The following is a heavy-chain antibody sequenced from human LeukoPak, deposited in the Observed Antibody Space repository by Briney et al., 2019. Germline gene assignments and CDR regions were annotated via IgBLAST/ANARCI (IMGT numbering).Heavy chain of an antibody. CDR1: GYTFTSYG. CDR3: ARSTAMVYYFDY. D-gene: IGHD5-18*01. J-gene: IGHJ4*02. CDR2: ISAYNGNT. V-gene: IGHV1-18*01. Sequence: ASVKVSCKASGYTFTSYGISWVQQAPGQGLEWMGWISAYNGNTNYAQKLQGRVTMTTDASTSTAYMELRSLRSDDTAVYYCARSTAMVYYFDYWGQGTLVTVSS.